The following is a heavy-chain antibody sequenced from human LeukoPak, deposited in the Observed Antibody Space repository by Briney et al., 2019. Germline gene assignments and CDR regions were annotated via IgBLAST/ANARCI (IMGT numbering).Heavy chain of an antibody. CDR3: ARGRRQDY. CDR1: GFTFSSYS. J-gene: IGHJ4*02. Sequence: GSLRLSCAASGFTFSSYSMNWVRQAPGKGLEWVSSISSSSNSYIYYADSVKGRFTISRDNAKNSLYLQMNSLRAEDTAVYYCARGRRQDYWGQGTLVTVSS. CDR2: ISSSSNSYI. V-gene: IGHV3-21*01.